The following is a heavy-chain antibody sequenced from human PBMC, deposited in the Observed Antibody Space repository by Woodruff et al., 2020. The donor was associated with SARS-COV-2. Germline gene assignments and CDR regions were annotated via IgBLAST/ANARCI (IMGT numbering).Heavy chain of an antibody. V-gene: IGHV3-74*01. J-gene: IGHJ2*01. Sequence: ADSVKGRFTISRYNAKNTLYLQMNSLRADDTAVYYCVTTTVTTYWYFDLWGRGTLVTVSS. CDR3: VTTTVTTYWYFDL. D-gene: IGHD4-17*01.